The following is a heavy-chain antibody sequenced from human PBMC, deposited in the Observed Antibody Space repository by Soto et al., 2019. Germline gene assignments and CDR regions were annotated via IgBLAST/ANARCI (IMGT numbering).Heavy chain of an antibody. CDR2: ISAYNGNT. V-gene: IGHV1-18*01. CDR3: ARDSPQKWWSRNYYYYGLDV. CDR1: GYTFATYG. Sequence: ASVKVSCKASGYTFATYGVSWVRQAPGQGPEWMGWISAYNGNTNYAQKVQGRVTMTTDTSTSTAYMELKSLRSDDTAVYYCARDSPQKWWSRNYYYYGLDVWGQGTTVTVSS. D-gene: IGHD2-15*01. J-gene: IGHJ6*02.